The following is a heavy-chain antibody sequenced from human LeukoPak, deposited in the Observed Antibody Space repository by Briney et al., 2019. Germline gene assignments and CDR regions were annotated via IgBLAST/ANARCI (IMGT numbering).Heavy chain of an antibody. CDR3: ARTIEGYSSGQLDY. J-gene: IGHJ4*02. Sequence: GSSVKVSCKASGGTFSSYAMSWVRQAPGQGLEWMGRIIPIFGTANYAQKFRGRVTITTDESTSTAYMELSSLRSEDTAVYYCARTIEGYSSGQLDYWGQGTLVTVSS. CDR1: GGTFSSYA. CDR2: IIPIFGTA. D-gene: IGHD6-19*01. V-gene: IGHV1-69*05.